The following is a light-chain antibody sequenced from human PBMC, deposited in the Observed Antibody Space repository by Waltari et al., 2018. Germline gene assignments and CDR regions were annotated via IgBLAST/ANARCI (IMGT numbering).Light chain of an antibody. CDR3: QQYNKWPLT. Sequence: EVVLTKSPATLSVSPGERATLSCRASQSISISLAWYQQKPGQAPRLLIWDACSRATVIPARFSGSGSGTEFTLSISNLQSEDFAVYYCQQYNKWPLTFGGGTRVEIK. CDR2: DAC. CDR1: QSISIS. V-gene: IGKV3-15*01. J-gene: IGKJ4*01.